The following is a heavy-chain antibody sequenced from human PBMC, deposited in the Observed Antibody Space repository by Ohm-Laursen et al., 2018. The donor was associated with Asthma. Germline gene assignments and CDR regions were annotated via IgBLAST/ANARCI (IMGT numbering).Heavy chain of an antibody. CDR3: ARIGPEWELPGREYSLIH. D-gene: IGHD1-26*01. Sequence: SLRLSCAASGFTFSDYPMTWVRQAPGKGLEWVSSISDSSEYIYYADSVRGRFTVSRDNAKNSMDLQMDRLRAEDTALYYCARIGPEWELPGREYSLIHWGQGTLVTVSS. V-gene: IGHV3-21*01. CDR2: ISDSSEYI. J-gene: IGHJ1*01. CDR1: GFTFSDYP.